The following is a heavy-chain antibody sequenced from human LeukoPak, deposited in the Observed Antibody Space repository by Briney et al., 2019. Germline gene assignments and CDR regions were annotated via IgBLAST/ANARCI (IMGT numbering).Heavy chain of an antibody. J-gene: IGHJ5*02. CDR2: ISSSGSTI. V-gene: IGHV3-48*01. CDR1: GFTFSSYS. CDR3: ARDGDYDFWSGYRGWFDP. Sequence: PGGSLRLSCAASGFTFSSYSMNWVRQAPGKGLEWISYISSSGSTINYADSVKGRFTISRDNSKNTLYLQMNSLRPEDTAVYYCARDGDYDFWSGYRGWFDPWGQGTLVTVSS. D-gene: IGHD3-3*01.